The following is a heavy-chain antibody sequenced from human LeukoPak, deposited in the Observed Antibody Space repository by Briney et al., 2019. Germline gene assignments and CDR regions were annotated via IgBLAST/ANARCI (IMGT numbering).Heavy chain of an antibody. D-gene: IGHD6-19*01. CDR1: GYTFSGYY. J-gene: IGHJ6*03. CDR2: INPNGDGT. CDR3: ARASSIAVAGYDYYYMDV. V-gene: IGHV1-2*02. Sequence: ASVKVSCKASGYTFSGYYMHWVRQAPGQGLEWMGWINPNGDGTNYAQKFQGRVTMTRDTSISTAYMELTRLRSDDTAVYYRARASSIAVAGYDYYYMDVWGKGTTVTVSS.